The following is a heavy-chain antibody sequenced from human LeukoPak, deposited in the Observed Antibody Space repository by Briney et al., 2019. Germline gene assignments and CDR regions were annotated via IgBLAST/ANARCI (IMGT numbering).Heavy chain of an antibody. CDR1: GFTFSSYS. J-gene: IGHJ4*02. V-gene: IGHV3-21*01. CDR2: ISSSSSYT. Sequence: GGSLRLSCAASGFTFSSYSMNWVRQAPGKGLEWVSSISSSSSYTYYGDSVKGRFTISRDNAKNSLYLQMNSLRAEDTAVYYCARDGAVTNGRYFDYWGQGTLVTVSS. CDR3: ARDGAVTNGRYFDY. D-gene: IGHD4-17*01.